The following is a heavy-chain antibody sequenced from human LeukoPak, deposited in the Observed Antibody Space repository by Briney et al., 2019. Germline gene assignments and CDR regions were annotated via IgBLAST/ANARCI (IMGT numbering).Heavy chain of an antibody. D-gene: IGHD3-10*01. CDR3: AKTDYGSGSWH. CDR1: GGSISSSSYY. J-gene: IGHJ4*02. CDR2: IYYSGST. Sequence: SETLSLTCTVSGGSISSSSYYWGWIRQPPGKGLEWIGSIYYSGSTYYNPSLKSRVTISVDTSKNQFSLKLSSVTAADTAVYYCAKTDYGSGSWHWGQGTLVTVSS. V-gene: IGHV4-39*01.